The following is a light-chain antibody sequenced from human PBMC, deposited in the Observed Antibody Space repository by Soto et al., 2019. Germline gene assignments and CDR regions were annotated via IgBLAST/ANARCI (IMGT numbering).Light chain of an antibody. V-gene: IGKV3-20*01. Sequence: EIVLTQSPGTLSLSPGERDNLSCRASQSVSSNFLVWYQQKPGQTPRLLIYGASSRATGIPDRFSGSGSGTDFTLSISRLEPEDSAVYFCQQFDSFRWTFGQGTKV. CDR3: QQFDSFRWT. J-gene: IGKJ1*01. CDR2: GAS. CDR1: QSVSSNF.